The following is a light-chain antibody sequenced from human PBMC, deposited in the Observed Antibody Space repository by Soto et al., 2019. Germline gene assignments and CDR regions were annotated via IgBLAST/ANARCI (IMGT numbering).Light chain of an antibody. V-gene: IGKV3-11*01. J-gene: IGKJ3*01. CDR2: GAS. CDR1: QSVSSN. Sequence: EIVMTQSPATLSVSPGERATLSCRASQSVSSNLAWYQQKPGQAPRLLIYGASNRATGIPARFSGSGSGTDFTLTISSLEPEDFAVYYCQQRSNWPPSVTFGPGTKVDIK. CDR3: QQRSNWPPSVT.